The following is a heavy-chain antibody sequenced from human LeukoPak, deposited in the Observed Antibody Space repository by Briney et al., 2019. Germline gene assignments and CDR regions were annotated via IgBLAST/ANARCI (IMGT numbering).Heavy chain of an antibody. J-gene: IGHJ4*02. V-gene: IGHV3-21*01. CDR1: GFTFSSYS. Sequence: GGSLRLSCAASGFTFSSYSMNWVRQAPGKGLEWVSLISSSSSYIYYADSVKGRFTISRDNAKNSLYLQINSLRVEDTAVYYCARCVMGCSGYDLDYWGQGTLVTVSS. CDR3: ARCVMGCSGYDLDY. CDR2: ISSSSSYI. D-gene: IGHD5-12*01.